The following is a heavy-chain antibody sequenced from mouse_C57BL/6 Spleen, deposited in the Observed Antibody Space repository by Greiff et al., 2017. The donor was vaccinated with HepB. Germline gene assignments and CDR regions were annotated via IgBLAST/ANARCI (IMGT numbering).Heavy chain of an antibody. Sequence: EVKLQESGPGLVKPSQSLSLTCSVTGYSITSGYYWNWIRQFPGNKLEWMGYISYDGSNNYNPSLKNRISITRDTSKNQFFLKLNSVTTEDTATYYCARDSYRGSSSYWYFDVWGTGTTVTVSS. CDR3: ARDSYRGSSSYWYFDV. V-gene: IGHV3-6*01. CDR2: ISYDGSN. CDR1: GYSITSGYY. J-gene: IGHJ1*03. D-gene: IGHD1-1*01.